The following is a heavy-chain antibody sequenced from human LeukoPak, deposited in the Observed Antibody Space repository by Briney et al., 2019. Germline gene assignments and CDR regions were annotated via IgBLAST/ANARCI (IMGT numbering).Heavy chain of an antibody. D-gene: IGHD3-10*01. CDR2: IYPGDSDT. V-gene: IGHV5-51*01. CDR3: ARHSYGSGSYYKPYYYYGMDV. CDR1: GYSFTSYW. J-gene: IGHJ6*02. Sequence: GESLKISCKGSGYSFTSYWIGWVRQMPGKGLEWMGIIYPGDSDTRYSPSFQGQVTISADKSIRTAYLQWSSLKASDTAMYYCARHSYGSGSYYKPYYYYGMDVWGQGTTVTVSS.